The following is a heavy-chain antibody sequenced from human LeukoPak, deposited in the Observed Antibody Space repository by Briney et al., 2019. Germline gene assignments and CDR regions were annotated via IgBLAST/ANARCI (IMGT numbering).Heavy chain of an antibody. V-gene: IGHV4-34*01. D-gene: IGHD3-3*01. CDR2: INHSGST. J-gene: IGHJ3*02. Sequence: SETLSLTCAVSGGSLSSYYWSWIRQPPGKGLEWIGEINHSGSTNNNPSLKSRVTVLVDASKNQFSLKLSSVTAADSAVYYCARSRAGNDFLSAFYAFDIWGQGTMVTASS. CDR3: ARSRAGNDFLSAFYAFDI. CDR1: GGSLSSYY.